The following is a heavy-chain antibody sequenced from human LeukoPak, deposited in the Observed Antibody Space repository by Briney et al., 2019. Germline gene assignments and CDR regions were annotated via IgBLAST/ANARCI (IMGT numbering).Heavy chain of an antibody. CDR2: ISSSSSYI. V-gene: IGHV3-21*01. J-gene: IGHJ4*02. D-gene: IGHD6-19*01. CDR1: GFTVSSNY. Sequence: PGGSLRLSCAASGFTVSSNYMSWVRQAPGKGLEWVSSISSSSSYIYYADSVKGRFTISRDNAKNSLYLQMNSLRAEDTAVYYCARDYSSGWYTDYWGQGTLVTVSS. CDR3: ARDYSSGWYTDY.